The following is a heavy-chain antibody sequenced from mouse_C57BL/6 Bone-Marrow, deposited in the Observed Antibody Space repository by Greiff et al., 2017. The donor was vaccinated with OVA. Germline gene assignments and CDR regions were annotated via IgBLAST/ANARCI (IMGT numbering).Heavy chain of an antibody. Sequence: EVKLVESGGGLVQPGGSLSLSCAASGFTFTDYYMSWVRQPPGKALEWLGFIRNKANGYTTEYSASVKGRFTISRDNSQSILYLQMNALRAEDSATYYCARSFYDYDYFYARDYWGQGTSVTVSS. CDR1: GFTFTDYY. D-gene: IGHD2-4*01. V-gene: IGHV7-3*01. CDR3: ARSFYDYDYFYARDY. CDR2: IRNKANGYTT. J-gene: IGHJ4*01.